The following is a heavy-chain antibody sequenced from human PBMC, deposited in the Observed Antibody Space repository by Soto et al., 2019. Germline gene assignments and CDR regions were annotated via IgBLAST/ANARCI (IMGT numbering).Heavy chain of an antibody. CDR2: INPNSGGT. V-gene: IGHV1-2*02. D-gene: IGHD2-21*01. CDR1: GYTFTGYY. Sequence: AASVKVSCKASGYTFTGYYMHWVRQAPGQGLEWMGWINPNSGGTNYAQKFQGRVTMTRDTSISTAYMELSRLRSDDAAVYYCARGNYGGDYGMDVWGQGTTVTVSS. CDR3: ARGNYGGDYGMDV. J-gene: IGHJ6*02.